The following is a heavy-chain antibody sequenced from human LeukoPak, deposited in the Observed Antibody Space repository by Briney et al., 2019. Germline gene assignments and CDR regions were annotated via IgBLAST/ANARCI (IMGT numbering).Heavy chain of an antibody. V-gene: IGHV3-48*04. D-gene: IGHD6-13*01. Sequence: GGSLRLSCAASGFTFSSYSMNWVRQAPGKGLEWVSYISSSSSTIYYADSVKGRFTISRDNAKNSLYLQMNSLRAEDTAVYYCARDAHSSSSHYYYYGMDVWGQGTTVTVSS. CDR2: ISSSSSTI. CDR1: GFTFSSYS. CDR3: ARDAHSSSSHYYYYGMDV. J-gene: IGHJ6*02.